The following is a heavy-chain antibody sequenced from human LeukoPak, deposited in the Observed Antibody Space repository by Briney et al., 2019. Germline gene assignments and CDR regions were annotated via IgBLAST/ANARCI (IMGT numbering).Heavy chain of an antibody. CDR3: AKHPYDILTGYYISYYFDY. CDR1: GFTVSSNY. J-gene: IGHJ4*02. D-gene: IGHD3-9*01. CDR2: IYSGGST. Sequence: GGSLRLSCAASGFTVSSNYMSWVRQAPGKGLEWVSVIYSGGSTYYADSVKGRFTISRDNSKNTLYLQMNSLRAEDTAVYYCAKHPYDILTGYYISYYFDYWGQGTLVTVSS. V-gene: IGHV3-53*01.